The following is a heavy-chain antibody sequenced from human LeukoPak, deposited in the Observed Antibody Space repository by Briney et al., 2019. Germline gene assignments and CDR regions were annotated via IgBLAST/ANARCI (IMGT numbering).Heavy chain of an antibody. V-gene: IGHV4-4*07. CDR3: ARDLGLSLDY. CDR1: GGSIRGYY. Sequence: PSETLSLTCTVSGGSIRGYYWAWIRQPAGEPLEWIGRIFASGGTNYDPSLKSRVTMSVDTSKNQFSLKLSSVTAADTAVYYCARDLGLSLDYWGQGTLVTVSS. CDR2: IFASGGT. J-gene: IGHJ4*02. D-gene: IGHD3/OR15-3a*01.